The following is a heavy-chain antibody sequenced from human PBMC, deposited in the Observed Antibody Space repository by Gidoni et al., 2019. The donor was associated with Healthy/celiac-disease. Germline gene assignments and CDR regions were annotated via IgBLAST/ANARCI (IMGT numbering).Heavy chain of an antibody. D-gene: IGHD2-21*01. CDR2: IKQDGSEK. V-gene: IGHV3-7*01. CDR3: AREAGVYSPPNWFDP. CDR1: GFTFLSYW. Sequence: EVQLLESGGGLVQPGGSLRLSCAASGFTFLSYWMGWVRQAPGKGLEWVANIKQDGSEKYYVDSGKGRFTISRDNAKNSLYLKMNSLRAEDTAVYYCAREAGVYSPPNWFDPWGQGTLVTVSS. J-gene: IGHJ5*02.